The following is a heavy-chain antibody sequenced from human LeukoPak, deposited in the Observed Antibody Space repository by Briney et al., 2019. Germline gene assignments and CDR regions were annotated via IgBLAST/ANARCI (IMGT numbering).Heavy chain of an antibody. J-gene: IGHJ4*02. V-gene: IGHV3-23*01. CDR2: ISGSGGST. CDR3: APLQPRRNTFPFDY. CDR1: GFTFSSYA. Sequence: GGSLRLSCAASGFTFSSYAMSWVRQAPGKGLEWVSAISGSGGSTYYADPVKGRFTISRDNSKNTLYLQMNSLRAEDTAVYYCAPLQPRRNTFPFDYWGQGTLVTVSS. D-gene: IGHD3-16*02.